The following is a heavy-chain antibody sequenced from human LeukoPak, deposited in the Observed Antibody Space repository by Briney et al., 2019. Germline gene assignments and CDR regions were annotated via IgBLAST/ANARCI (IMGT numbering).Heavy chain of an antibody. D-gene: IGHD3-10*01. CDR3: AKSGSNDFLWFGELLAPNFDY. V-gene: IGHV3-23*01. Sequence: GGSLRLSCAASGFTFSSYAMSWVREAPGKGLEWASAISGSGGSTYYADSVKGRFTISRDNSKNTLYLQMNSLRAEDTAVYYCAKSGSNDFLWFGELLAPNFDYWGQGTLVTVSS. CDR1: GFTFSSYA. CDR2: ISGSGGST. J-gene: IGHJ4*02.